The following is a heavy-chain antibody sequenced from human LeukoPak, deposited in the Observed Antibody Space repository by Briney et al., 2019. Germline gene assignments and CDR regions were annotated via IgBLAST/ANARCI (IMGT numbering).Heavy chain of an antibody. CDR2: ISWNSGSI. D-gene: IGHD6-13*01. V-gene: IGHV3-9*01. CDR1: GFTFDDYA. J-gene: IGHJ5*02. Sequence: PGGSLRLSCAASGFTFDDYAMHWVRQAPGKGLEWVSGISWNSGSIGYADSVKGRFTISRDNAKNSLYLQMNSLRAEDTAVYYCARDGSSSWYGGSWFDPWGQGTLVTVSS. CDR3: ARDGSSSWYGGSWFDP.